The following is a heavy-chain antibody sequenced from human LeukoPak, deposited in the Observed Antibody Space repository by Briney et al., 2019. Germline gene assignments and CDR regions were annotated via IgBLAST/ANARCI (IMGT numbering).Heavy chain of an antibody. CDR1: GFTFSSYA. J-gene: IGHJ4*02. D-gene: IGHD2-15*01. CDR2: ISGSGGST. CDR3: AKSSGLLPYYFDY. V-gene: IGHV3-23*01. Sequence: GGSLRLSCAASGFTFSSYAMSWVRQAPGKGLEWVSAISGSGGSTYYADSVKGRFTISRDNSKNTLYLQMNSLRAEDTGVYYCAKSSGLLPYYFDYWGQGTLVTVSS.